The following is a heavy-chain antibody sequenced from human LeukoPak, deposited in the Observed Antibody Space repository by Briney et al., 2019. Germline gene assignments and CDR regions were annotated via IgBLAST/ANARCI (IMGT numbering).Heavy chain of an antibody. J-gene: IGHJ4*02. CDR2: ISYNGRNQ. Sequence: GGSLRLSCSASGFTFSSYAMHWVRQAPGKGLEWVAVISYNGRNQNYADSVQGRFTVSRDNSKNTLYLQMNSLRADDTAVYYCARDRWGYSYGGYWGQGTLVTVSS. CDR3: ARDRWGYSYGGY. CDR1: GFTFSSYA. D-gene: IGHD5-12*01. V-gene: IGHV3-30*04.